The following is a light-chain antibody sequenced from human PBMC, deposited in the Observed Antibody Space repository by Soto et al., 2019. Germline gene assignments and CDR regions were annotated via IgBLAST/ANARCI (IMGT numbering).Light chain of an antibody. V-gene: IGKV1-17*01. CDR2: AAS. J-gene: IGKJ4*01. Sequence: DIQMTQSPSSLSASVGDRVTITCRARQNINSYLNWYQQKPGKAPKLLIYAASSLQSGVPSRFSGSGSGTDFTLTISSLQPEDFATYYCLQHNSYPLTFGGGTKVDIK. CDR3: LQHNSYPLT. CDR1: QNINSY.